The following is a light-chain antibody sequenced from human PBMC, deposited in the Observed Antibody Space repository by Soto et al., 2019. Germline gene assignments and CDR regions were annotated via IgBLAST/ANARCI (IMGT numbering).Light chain of an antibody. J-gene: IGKJ1*01. Sequence: DIQMTQSPSTLSASVGDRVTITCRASQSISSWLAWYQQKPGKAPKVLIYKASTLESGVPSRFSGSGSGTEFTLTITGLQPDDFATYYCQQYSNYRTFGQGTKVEIK. V-gene: IGKV1-5*03. CDR2: KAS. CDR1: QSISSW. CDR3: QQYSNYRT.